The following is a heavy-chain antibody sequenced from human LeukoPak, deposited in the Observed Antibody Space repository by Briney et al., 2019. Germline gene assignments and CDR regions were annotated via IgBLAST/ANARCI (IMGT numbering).Heavy chain of an antibody. V-gene: IGHV4-61*02. D-gene: IGHD1-20*01. CDR2: IYTSGST. CDR1: GGSISSGSYY. Sequence: SETLSLTCTVSGGSISSGSYYWSWIRQPAGKGLEWIGRIYTSGSTNYNPSLKSRVTISVDTSKNQFSLKLSSVTAADTAVYYCARTYNWNDGRFQAFDIWGQGTMVTVSS. CDR3: ARTYNWNDGRFQAFDI. J-gene: IGHJ3*02.